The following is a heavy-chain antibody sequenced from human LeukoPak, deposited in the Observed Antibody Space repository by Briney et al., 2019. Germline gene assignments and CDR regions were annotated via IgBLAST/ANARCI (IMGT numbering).Heavy chain of an antibody. CDR2: INPNSGGT. CDR3: ARDVAVSYYYDSSGYFFDY. J-gene: IGHJ4*02. Sequence: ASVKVSCKASGYTFTSYYMHWVRQAPGQGLEWMGWINPNSGGTNYAQKFQGRVTMTRDTSISTAYMELRSLRSDDTAVSYCARDVAVSYYYDSSGYFFDYWGQGTLVTVSS. V-gene: IGHV1-2*02. CDR1: GYTFTSYY. D-gene: IGHD3-22*01.